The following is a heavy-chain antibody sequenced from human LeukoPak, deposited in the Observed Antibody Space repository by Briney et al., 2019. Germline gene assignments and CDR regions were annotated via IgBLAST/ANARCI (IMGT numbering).Heavy chain of an antibody. CDR2: INPDGSGK. CDR3: ASSGAGGNS. CDR1: GFTLSTYW. Sequence: GGSLRLSCKASGFTLSTYWMNWVRQVPGKGLDWVANINPDGSGKRNVDSVKGRFTIARDNADNSLSLQMNSLRAEDTAVYYCASSGAGGNSWGQGTLVTVSS. J-gene: IGHJ4*02. V-gene: IGHV3-7*01. D-gene: IGHD3-10*01.